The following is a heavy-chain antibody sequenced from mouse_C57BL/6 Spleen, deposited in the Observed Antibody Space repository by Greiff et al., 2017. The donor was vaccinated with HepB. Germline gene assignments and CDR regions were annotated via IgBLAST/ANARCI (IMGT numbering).Heavy chain of an antibody. CDR3: ARRRTYYGNINYHAMDY. V-gene: IGHV1-59*01. J-gene: IGHJ4*01. Sequence: QVQLQQPGAELVWPGTSVKLSCNASGYTFTSYWMPWVKQRPGQGLEWIGVIDPSDSYTNYNQKFKGKATLTVDTTSSTSYMQRSSLTSEDSAVYHNARRRTYYGNINYHAMDYWGQGASDSVSS. CDR2: IDPSDSYT. CDR1: GYTFTSYW. D-gene: IGHD2-10*01.